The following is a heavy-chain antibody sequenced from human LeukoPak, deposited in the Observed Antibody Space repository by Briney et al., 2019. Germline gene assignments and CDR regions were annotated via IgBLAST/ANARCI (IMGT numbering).Heavy chain of an antibody. Sequence: GESLKISCTGSGYSFSSYWIVWVRQMPGKGLEWIGIIYPSDSATTYSPSFQGQVTISADKSISTAYLRWSSLKASDTAVYYCARSVGATPLDYWGQGTLVTVSS. D-gene: IGHD1-26*01. CDR3: ARSVGATPLDY. CDR1: GYSFSSYW. J-gene: IGHJ4*02. V-gene: IGHV5-51*01. CDR2: IYPSDSAT.